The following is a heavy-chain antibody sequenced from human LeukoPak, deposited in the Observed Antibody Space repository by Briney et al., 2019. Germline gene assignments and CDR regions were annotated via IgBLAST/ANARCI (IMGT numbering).Heavy chain of an antibody. D-gene: IGHD6-13*01. CDR2: IFYTGST. V-gene: IGHV4-59*08. CDR3: ARGAAAVIRDAFDI. CDR1: GGSISSYY. Sequence: SETLSLTCTVSGGSISSYYWSWIRQPPGKGLEWIGYIFYTGSTNYNPSLKSRVTISVDTSKNQFSLKLSSVTAADTAVYYCARGAAAVIRDAFDIWGQGTMVTVSS. J-gene: IGHJ3*02.